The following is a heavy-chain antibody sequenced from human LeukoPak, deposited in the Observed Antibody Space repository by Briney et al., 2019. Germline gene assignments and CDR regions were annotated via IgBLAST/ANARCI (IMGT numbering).Heavy chain of an antibody. J-gene: IGHJ4*02. Sequence: SETLSLTCTVSGGSISSYYWSWIQQPPGKGLEWIGYIYYSGSTNYNPSLKSRVTISVDTSKNQFSLKLSSVTAADTAVYYCAREYSSSRFDYWGQGTLATVSS. CDR1: GGSISSYY. CDR2: IYYSGST. CDR3: AREYSSSRFDY. D-gene: IGHD6-13*01. V-gene: IGHV4-59*01.